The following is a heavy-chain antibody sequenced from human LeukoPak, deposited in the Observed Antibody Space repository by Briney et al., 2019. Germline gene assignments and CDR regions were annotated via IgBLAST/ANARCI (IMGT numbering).Heavy chain of an antibody. CDR1: GGSFSGYY. D-gene: IGHD3-10*01. CDR3: ARGRYYYGSGSYSPYFDY. Sequence: KPSETLSLTCAVYGGSFSGYYWSWIRQPPGKGLEWIGEINHSGSTNYNPSLKSRVTISVDTSKNQFSLKLSSVAAADTAVYYCARGRYYYGSGSYSPYFDYWGQGTLVTVSS. J-gene: IGHJ4*02. CDR2: INHSGST. V-gene: IGHV4-34*01.